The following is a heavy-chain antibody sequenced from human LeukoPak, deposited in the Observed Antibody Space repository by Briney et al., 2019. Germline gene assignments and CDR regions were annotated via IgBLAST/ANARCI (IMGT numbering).Heavy chain of an antibody. CDR3: AALDTAMVTSGGY. CDR2: ISSSGSTI. V-gene: IGHV3-48*03. Sequence: GGSLRLSCAASGFTFSSYEMNWVRQAPGKGLEWVSYISSSGSTIYYADSVKGRFTISRDNAKNSLYLQMNSLRAEDTAVYYCAALDTAMVTSGGYWGQGALVTVSS. J-gene: IGHJ4*02. CDR1: GFTFSSYE. D-gene: IGHD5-18*01.